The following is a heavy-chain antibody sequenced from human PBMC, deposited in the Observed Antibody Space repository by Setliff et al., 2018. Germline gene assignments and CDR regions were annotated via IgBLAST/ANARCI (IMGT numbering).Heavy chain of an antibody. CDR2: LWYDGSNA. V-gene: IGHV3-33*01. D-gene: IGHD2-21*02. Sequence: GSLRLSCGASGFIFSTHAMHWVRQAPGKGLEWVAFLWYDGSNADYADSVKGRLTISRDNSKNMLYLQMNSLRAEDSAVYHCARVGQATVVTAIHGALDYWGQGTLVTVSS. CDR3: ARVGQATVVTAIHGALDY. J-gene: IGHJ4*02. CDR1: GFIFSTHA.